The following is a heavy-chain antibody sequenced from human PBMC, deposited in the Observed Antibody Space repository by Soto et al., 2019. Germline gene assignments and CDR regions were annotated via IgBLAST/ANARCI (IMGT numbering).Heavy chain of an antibody. Sequence: GGSLRLFCAASGFTFRTAAISWARQAPGTGLEWVSVISGSGGRTYYADAVKGRFTIPRDNSKNTLYLQMHRLTAEDTAVYYWARDGPGYNSGPSDHWGQGTQVTVSS. CDR2: ISGSGGRT. CDR3: ARDGPGYNSGPSDH. J-gene: IGHJ4*02. D-gene: IGHD6-19*01. CDR1: GFTFRTAA. V-gene: IGHV3-23*01.